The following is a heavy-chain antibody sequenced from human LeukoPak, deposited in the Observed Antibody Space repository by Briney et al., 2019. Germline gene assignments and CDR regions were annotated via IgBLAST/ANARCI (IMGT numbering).Heavy chain of an antibody. J-gene: IGHJ4*02. V-gene: IGHV3-23*01. CDR3: AKDQRYSSSFYFDY. D-gene: IGHD6-6*01. Sequence: GRSLRLSCAASGFTFSSYAMSWVRQAPGKGLEWVSAISGSGGSTYYADSVKGRFTISRDNSKNTLYLQMNSLRAEDTAVYYCAKDQRYSSSFYFDYWGQGTLVTVSS. CDR1: GFTFSSYA. CDR2: ISGSGGST.